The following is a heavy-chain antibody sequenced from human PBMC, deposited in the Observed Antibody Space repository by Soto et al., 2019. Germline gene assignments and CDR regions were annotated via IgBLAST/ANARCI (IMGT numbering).Heavy chain of an antibody. CDR3: ARDLAAAGTYYYYGMGV. D-gene: IGHD6-13*01. V-gene: IGHV1-8*01. CDR2: MNPNSGNT. J-gene: IGHJ6*02. Sequence: GASVKVSCKASGYTFTSYDINWLRQATGQGIEWMGWMNPNSGNTGYARKFQDRVTMTRNTCISTAYMEHSRLRSEDTAVYYCARDLAAAGTYYYYGMGVWGQGTTVTVSS. CDR1: GYTFTSYD.